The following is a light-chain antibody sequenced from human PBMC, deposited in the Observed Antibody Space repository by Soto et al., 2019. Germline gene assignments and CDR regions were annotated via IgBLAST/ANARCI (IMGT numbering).Light chain of an antibody. J-gene: IGKJ5*01. CDR1: QTVIHNH. V-gene: IGKV3-20*01. Sequence: DIVLTQSPYTPSLSPVELATLSCRASQTVIHNHLAWHQQKPGQTPRLLVYGASSRATGIPDRFSGSGSGTDFTLTISRLEPEDFAVYYCQQHGTSPITFGQGTRLEIK. CDR2: GAS. CDR3: QQHGTSPIT.